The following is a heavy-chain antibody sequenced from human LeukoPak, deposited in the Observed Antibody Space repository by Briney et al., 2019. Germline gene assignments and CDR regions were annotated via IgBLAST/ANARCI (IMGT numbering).Heavy chain of an antibody. CDR2: ISGSGGRA. V-gene: IGHV3-23*01. CDR3: ASNGIVATIDFDY. J-gene: IGHJ4*02. Sequence: GGSLRLSCAASGFTFSSHAMSWVRQAPGKGLEWGSAISGSGGRAYYADSVKGRFTISRDNSKNTLYLQMNSLRAEDTAVYYCASNGIVATIDFDYWGQGTLVTVSS. D-gene: IGHD5-12*01. CDR1: GFTFSSHA.